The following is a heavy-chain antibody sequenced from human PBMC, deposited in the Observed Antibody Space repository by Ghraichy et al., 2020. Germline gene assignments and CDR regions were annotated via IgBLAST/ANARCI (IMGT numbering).Heavy chain of an antibody. D-gene: IGHD3-10*01. CDR2: IYSGGST. V-gene: IGHV3-53*01. CDR3: ARDRAQGAFDI. J-gene: IGHJ3*02. Sequence: GESLNISCAASGFTVSSNYMSWVRQAPGKGLEWVSVIYSGGSTYYADSVKGRFTISRDNSKNTLYLQMNSLRAEDTAVYYCARDRAQGAFDIWGQGTMVTVSS. CDR1: GFTVSSNY.